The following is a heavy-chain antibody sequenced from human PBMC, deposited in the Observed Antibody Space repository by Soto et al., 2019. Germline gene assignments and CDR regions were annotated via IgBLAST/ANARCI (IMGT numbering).Heavy chain of an antibody. Sequence: XGTLSLTCSVSGGSVNSGSYYWSWIRQPPGKGLEWIGYIYYRGTTKYNPSLKGRVTISIDTSKNQISLKLNPVTAADTAVYYCARDYVCSGGSCFSDYWGQGTLVTVSS. D-gene: IGHD2-15*01. V-gene: IGHV4-61*01. CDR2: IYYRGTT. CDR3: ARDYVCSGGSCFSDY. CDR1: GGSVNSGSYY. J-gene: IGHJ4*02.